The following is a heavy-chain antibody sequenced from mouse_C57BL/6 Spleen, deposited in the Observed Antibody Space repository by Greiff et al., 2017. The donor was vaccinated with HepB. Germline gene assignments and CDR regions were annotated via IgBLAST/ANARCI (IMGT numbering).Heavy chain of an antibody. CDR1: GYTFTDYY. CDR2: INPNNGGT. D-gene: IGHD1-1*01. Sequence: EVQLQQSGPELVKPGASVKISCKASGYTFTDYYMNWVKQSHGKSLEWIGDINPNNGGTSYNQKFKGKATLTVDKSSSTAYMELRSLTSEDSAVYYCAHYYGSSYPYFDVWGTGTTVTVSS. J-gene: IGHJ1*03. CDR3: AHYYGSSYPYFDV. V-gene: IGHV1-26*01.